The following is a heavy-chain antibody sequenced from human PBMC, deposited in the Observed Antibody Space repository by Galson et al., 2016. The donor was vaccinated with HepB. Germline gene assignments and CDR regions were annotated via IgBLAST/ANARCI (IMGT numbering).Heavy chain of an antibody. J-gene: IGHJ6*02. D-gene: IGHD5-18*01. Sequence: SLRLSCAASGFSFSSYAMSWVRQAPGKGLEWVSGITSGGTTYYADSVKGRFTISSANSKNILYPQMKSLRDEDTAVYYCAKRPYSYGWHYGMDVWGQGTTVTVSS. CDR2: ITSGGTT. CDR3: AKRPYSYGWHYGMDV. V-gene: IGHV3-23*01. CDR1: GFSFSSYA.